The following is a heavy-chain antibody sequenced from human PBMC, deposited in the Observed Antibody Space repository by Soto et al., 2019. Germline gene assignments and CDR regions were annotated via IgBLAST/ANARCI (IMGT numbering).Heavy chain of an antibody. D-gene: IGHD6-13*01. J-gene: IGHJ5*02. CDR1: DTPSLVM. CDR2: STLAIVT. CDR3: ARDLGVGTLAAAWWFDP. V-gene: IGHV1-3*01. Sequence: ASVKVSARLLDTPSLVMQCIGCARPPDKGLSGWDGSTLAIVTTYSQKFQGRVTITSDTSASTAYMELRSLRSDDTAVYYCARDLGVGTLAAAWWFDPWGQGTLVTVSS.